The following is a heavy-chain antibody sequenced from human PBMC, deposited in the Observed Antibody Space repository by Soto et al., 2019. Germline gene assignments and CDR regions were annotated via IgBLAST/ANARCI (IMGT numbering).Heavy chain of an antibody. CDR1: GGSMSNHY. Sequence: LSLTCSVSGGSMSNHYWGWIRQPPGKGLEWIGDIYYSGSTDYNPSLKSRVSISVDTSKSQFFLKLNAVTAADTAVYFCARVSYYYDNSGYSYGWFGPWGQGTLVTVSS. D-gene: IGHD3-22*01. J-gene: IGHJ5*02. CDR2: IYYSGST. V-gene: IGHV4-59*11. CDR3: ARVSYYYDNSGYSYGWFGP.